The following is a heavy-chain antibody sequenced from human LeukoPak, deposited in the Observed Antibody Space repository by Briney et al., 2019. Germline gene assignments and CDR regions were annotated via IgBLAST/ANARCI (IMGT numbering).Heavy chain of an antibody. Sequence: SGTLSLTCAVSGGSISSSNWWSWVRQPPGKGLEWIGEIYHSGSTNYNPSLKSRVTISVDKSKNQFSLKLSSVTAADTAVYYCARVGRIYYDSGSYQLGAFDIWGQGTMVTVSS. D-gene: IGHD3-10*01. V-gene: IGHV4-4*02. CDR3: ARVGRIYYDSGSYQLGAFDI. CDR2: IYHSGST. J-gene: IGHJ3*02. CDR1: GGSISSSNW.